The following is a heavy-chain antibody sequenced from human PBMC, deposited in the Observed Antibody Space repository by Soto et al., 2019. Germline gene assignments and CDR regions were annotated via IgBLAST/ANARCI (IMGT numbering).Heavy chain of an antibody. Sequence: PGGSLRLSCAASGFTFSSYAMSWVRQAPGKGLEWVSAISGSGGSTYYADSVKGRFTISRDNSKNTLYLQMNSLRAEDTAVYYCATILGGLGYCSSTSCRGAFDIWGQGTMVTVSS. V-gene: IGHV3-23*01. CDR1: GFTFSSYA. J-gene: IGHJ3*02. CDR3: ATILGGLGYCSSTSCRGAFDI. D-gene: IGHD2-2*01. CDR2: ISGSGGST.